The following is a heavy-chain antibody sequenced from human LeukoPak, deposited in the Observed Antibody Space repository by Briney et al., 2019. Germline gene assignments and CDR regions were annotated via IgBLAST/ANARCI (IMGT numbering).Heavy chain of an antibody. Sequence: AGGSLRLSCAASGFPFSDYYMSWIRQAPGKGLEWVSYISSSGSTIYYADPVKGRFTISRDNAKNSLYLQMNSLRAEDTAVYYCARSSGYGVAARPFDYWGKGTLVTVSS. CDR3: ARSSGYGVAARPFDY. J-gene: IGHJ4*02. D-gene: IGHD6-6*01. CDR2: ISSSGSTI. V-gene: IGHV3-11*01. CDR1: GFPFSDYY.